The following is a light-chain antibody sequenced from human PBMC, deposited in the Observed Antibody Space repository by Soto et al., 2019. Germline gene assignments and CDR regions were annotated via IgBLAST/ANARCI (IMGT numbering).Light chain of an antibody. CDR3: QQYNNWPPIT. Sequence: ETKMTQSPATLSVSPGERVTLSCRASQYISTKLAWYQQKPGQSPRLVISGVSKRATGTPARFSGSGSGTEFNLTISSLQSEDLGVYYCQQYNNWPPITFGQGTRLEIK. CDR1: QYISTK. J-gene: IGKJ5*01. CDR2: GVS. V-gene: IGKV3D-15*01.